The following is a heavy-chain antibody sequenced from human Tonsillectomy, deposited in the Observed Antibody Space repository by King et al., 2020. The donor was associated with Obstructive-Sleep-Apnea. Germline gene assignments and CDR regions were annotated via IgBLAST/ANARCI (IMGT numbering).Heavy chain of an antibody. CDR3: ARRDTNYYDSSGYTFDP. Sequence: QLVQSGAEVKKPGASLKISCKGSGYSFTSYWIGWVRQMPGKGLEWMGIIYPGDSDTRYSPSFQGQVTISADKSISTAYLQWSSLKASDTAMYYCARRDTNYYDSSGYTFDPWGQGTLVTVSS. J-gene: IGHJ5*02. V-gene: IGHV5-51*01. D-gene: IGHD3-22*01. CDR2: IYPGDSDT. CDR1: GYSFTSYW.